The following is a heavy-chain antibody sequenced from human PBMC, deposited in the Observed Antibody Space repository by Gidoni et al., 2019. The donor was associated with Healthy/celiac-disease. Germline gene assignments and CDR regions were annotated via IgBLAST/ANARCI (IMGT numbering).Heavy chain of an antibody. CDR1: GFTVSSNY. V-gene: IGHV3-66*02. D-gene: IGHD3-3*01. CDR2: IYSGGST. Sequence: EVQLVESGGGLVQPGGSLRLSCEASGFTVSSNYMSWVRQAPGKGLEWVSVIYSGGSTYYADSVKGRFTISRDNSKNTLYLQMNSLRAEDTAVYYCARVKSGYYGEFDPWGQGTLVTVPS. CDR3: ARVKSGYYGEFDP. J-gene: IGHJ5*02.